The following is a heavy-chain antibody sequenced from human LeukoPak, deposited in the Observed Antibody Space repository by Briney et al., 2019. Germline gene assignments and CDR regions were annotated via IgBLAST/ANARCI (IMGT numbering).Heavy chain of an antibody. CDR2: INQDGSEK. D-gene: IGHD5-18*01. CDR3: ARGYSYGLTHDY. CDR1: GFTFRSYW. Sequence: GGSLRLSCAASGFTFRSYWMSWVRQAPGKGLEWVANINQDGSEKYYVDSVKGRFTISRDNAKNSLYLQMNSLRAEDTAVYYCARGYSYGLTHDYWGQGTLVTVSS. V-gene: IGHV3-7*04. J-gene: IGHJ4*02.